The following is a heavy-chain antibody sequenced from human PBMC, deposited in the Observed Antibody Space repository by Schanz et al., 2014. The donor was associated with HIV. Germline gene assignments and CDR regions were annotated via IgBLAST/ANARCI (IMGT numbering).Heavy chain of an antibody. Sequence: QVQLVQSGAEMKKPGASVRVSCKASGYTFSSYDINWVRQATGQGLEWMGWMNPNSGHTGYAQKFQGRVDMTRTTSISTAYMELSSLISEDTAVYYCARMGVTIFGGGMDVWGQGTTVTVSS. D-gene: IGHD3-3*01. J-gene: IGHJ6*02. CDR1: GYTFSSYD. CDR2: MNPNSGHT. CDR3: ARMGVTIFGGGMDV. V-gene: IGHV1-8*01.